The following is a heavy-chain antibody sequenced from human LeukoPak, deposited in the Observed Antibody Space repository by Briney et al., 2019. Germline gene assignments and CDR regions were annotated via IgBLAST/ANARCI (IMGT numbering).Heavy chain of an antibody. V-gene: IGHV1-69*13. CDR1: GGTFSSYA. D-gene: IGHD6-13*01. CDR3: AAEGSSWFYAFDI. J-gene: IGHJ3*02. CDR2: IIPIFGTA. Sequence: ASVKVSCKASGGTFSSYAISWVRQAPGQGLEWMGGIIPIFGTANYAQKFQGRVTITADESTSTAYMELSSLRSEDTAVYYCAAEGSSWFYAFDIWGQGTMVTVSS.